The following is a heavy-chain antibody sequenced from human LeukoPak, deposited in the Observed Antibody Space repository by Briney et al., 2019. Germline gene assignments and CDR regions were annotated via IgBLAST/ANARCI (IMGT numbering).Heavy chain of an antibody. J-gene: IGHJ4*02. V-gene: IGHV4-34*01. CDR2: INHSGST. CDR3: ARGRRITMVRGVIFFDY. Sequence: SETLSLTCAVYGGSFSGYYWSWIRQPPGKGLEWIGEINHSGSTNYNLSLKSRVTISVDTSKNQFSLKLSSVTAADTAVYYCARGRRITMVRGVIFFDYWGQGTLVTVSS. D-gene: IGHD3-10*01. CDR1: GGSFSGYY.